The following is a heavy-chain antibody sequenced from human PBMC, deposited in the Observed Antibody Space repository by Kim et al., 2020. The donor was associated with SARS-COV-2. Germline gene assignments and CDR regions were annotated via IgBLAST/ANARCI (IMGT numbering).Heavy chain of an antibody. CDR1: GFTFSSYG. CDR3: ASEVGANDGDGDY. CDR2: IWYDGSNK. V-gene: IGHV3-33*01. J-gene: IGHJ4*02. Sequence: GGSLRLSCAASGFTFSSYGMHWVRHAPGKGLEWVAVIWYDGSNKYYADSVKGRFTISRDNSKNTLYLQMNSLRAEDTAVYYCASEVGANDGDGDYWGRGTLVTVSS. D-gene: IGHD1-1*01.